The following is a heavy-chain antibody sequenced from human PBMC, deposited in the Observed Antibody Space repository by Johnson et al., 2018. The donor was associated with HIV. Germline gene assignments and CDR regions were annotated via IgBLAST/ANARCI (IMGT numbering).Heavy chain of an antibody. J-gene: IGHJ3*02. CDR1: EFTFDDYA. D-gene: IGHD3-22*01. CDR2: ISWNSGSI. V-gene: IGHV3-9*01. CDR3: ARDRGYWDAFDI. Sequence: VQLVESGGGLVQPGRSLRLSCAASEFTFDDYAMHWVRQAPGKGLEWVSGISWNSGSIGYADSVKGRFTISRDNSKNTLYLQMNSLRADDTAVYYCARDRGYWDAFDIWGQGTMVTVSS.